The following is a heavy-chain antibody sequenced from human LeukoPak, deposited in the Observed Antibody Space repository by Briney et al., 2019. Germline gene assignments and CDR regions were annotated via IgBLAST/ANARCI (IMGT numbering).Heavy chain of an antibody. V-gene: IGHV3-74*01. CDR2: INSDGSST. J-gene: IGHJ4*02. Sequence: GGSLRLSCAASGFTFSSYWMHWVRQAPGKGLVWVSRINSDGSSTSYADSVKGRFNISRDNAKNSLYLQMSSLRAEDTAVYFCARDRIGGEEYWGQGTLVTVSS. D-gene: IGHD3-16*01. CDR3: ARDRIGGEEY. CDR1: GFTFSSYW.